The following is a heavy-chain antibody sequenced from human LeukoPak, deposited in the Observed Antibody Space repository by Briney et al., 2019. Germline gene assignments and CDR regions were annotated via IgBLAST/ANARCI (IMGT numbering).Heavy chain of an antibody. V-gene: IGHV4-38-2*02. J-gene: IGHJ4*02. CDR1: GYSISSGYY. CDR2: IYHSGRT. CDR3: ARLYGDFHY. D-gene: IGHD4-17*01. Sequence: SETLSLTCTVSGYSISSGYYWGWIRQPPGKGLEWIASIYHSGRTYYNPSLKNRVTISVDTSKNQFSLKLSSVTASDTAVYYCARLYGDFHYWGQGTLVTVSS.